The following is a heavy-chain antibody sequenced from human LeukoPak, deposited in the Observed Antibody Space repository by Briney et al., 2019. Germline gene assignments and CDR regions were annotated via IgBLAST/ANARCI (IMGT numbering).Heavy chain of an antibody. J-gene: IGHJ4*02. CDR3: ARASYGDCFDY. CDR2: INPIVRAA. CDR1: GGTFSSYA. Sequence: VASVKVSCKASGGTFSSYAISWVRQAPGQGPEWMGGINPIVRAANYSQKFQGILTITADDSTSTAYMELSSLRSEDTAVYYCARASYGDCFDYWGQGPLVTVSS. V-gene: IGHV1-69*13. D-gene: IGHD4-17*01.